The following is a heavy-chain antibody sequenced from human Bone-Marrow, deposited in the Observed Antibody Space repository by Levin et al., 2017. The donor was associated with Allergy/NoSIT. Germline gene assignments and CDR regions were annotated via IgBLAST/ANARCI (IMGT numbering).Heavy chain of an antibody. D-gene: IGHD3-16*01. CDR3: PQTSGWPFGGFAV. CDR1: GFSLSTSGVA. Sequence: VSGPTLVKPPQTLTLTCTFSGFSLSTSGVAVGWIRQPPGKALEWLAAIWRNDDQRYSPSLKNRLTIAADASKNQVVLTMTNVDPVDTSTYYCPQTSGWPFGGFAVWGQGTTVTVSS. J-gene: IGHJ6*02. CDR2: IWRNDDQ. V-gene: IGHV2-5*01.